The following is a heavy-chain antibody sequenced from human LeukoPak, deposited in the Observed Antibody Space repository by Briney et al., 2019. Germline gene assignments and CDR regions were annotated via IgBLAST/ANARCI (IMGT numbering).Heavy chain of an antibody. Sequence: GGSLRLSCAASGFTFSSYAMSWVRQAPGKGLEWVSSISSSSSYIYYADSVKGRFTISRDNAKNSLYLQMNSPRAEDTAVYYCAIYDFWSGYSDYWGQGTLVTVSS. CDR3: AIYDFWSGYSDY. J-gene: IGHJ4*02. D-gene: IGHD3-3*01. V-gene: IGHV3-21*01. CDR1: GFTFSSYA. CDR2: ISSSSSYI.